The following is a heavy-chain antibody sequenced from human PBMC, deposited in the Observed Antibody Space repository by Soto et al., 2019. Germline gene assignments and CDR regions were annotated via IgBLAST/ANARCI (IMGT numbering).Heavy chain of an antibody. Sequence: QVQLQESGPGLVKPSETLSLTCTVSGGSISSGDYFWNWIRQPPGKGLEWIGYIYYSGSTNYNPSRKGRVTISSDTSKHQVSLNLNSVTAADTAIYYCARGRGWCGGESDYWGQGSLVTVSS. V-gene: IGHV4-61*08. CDR3: ARGRGWCGGESDY. CDR2: IYYSGST. D-gene: IGHD3-10*01. CDR1: GGSISSGDYF. J-gene: IGHJ4*02.